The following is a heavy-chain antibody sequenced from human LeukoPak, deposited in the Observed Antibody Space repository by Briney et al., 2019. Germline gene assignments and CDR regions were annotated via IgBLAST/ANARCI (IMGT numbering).Heavy chain of an antibody. Sequence: SETLSLTCTVSGGSISSGSYYWSWIRQPAGTGLEWIGRIYTSGSTNYNPSLKSRVTISVDTSKNQFSLKLSSVTAADTAVYYCAREMVRGVINNWGQGTLVTVSS. J-gene: IGHJ4*02. V-gene: IGHV4-61*02. CDR2: IYTSGST. CDR3: AREMVRGVINN. CDR1: GGSISSGSYY. D-gene: IGHD3-10*01.